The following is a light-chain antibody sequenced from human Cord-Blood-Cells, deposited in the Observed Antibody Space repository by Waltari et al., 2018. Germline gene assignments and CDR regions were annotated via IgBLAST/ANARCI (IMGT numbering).Light chain of an antibody. J-gene: IGLJ2*01. V-gene: IGLV2-14*01. CDR2: EVS. Sequence: QSVLTQPASVSGSPGQSITISCTGTSSDVGGYNYVSCYQQHPGKAPKLMIYEVSNRPSGVSNRFSGSKSGNTASLTISGLQAEDEADYYCSSYTSSSTVFGGGTKLTVL. CDR3: SSYTSSSTV. CDR1: SSDVGGYNY.